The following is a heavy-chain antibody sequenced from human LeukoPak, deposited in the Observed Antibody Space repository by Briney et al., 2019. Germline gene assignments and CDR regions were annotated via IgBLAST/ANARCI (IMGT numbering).Heavy chain of an antibody. D-gene: IGHD2-15*01. V-gene: IGHV1-46*01. Sequence: ASVKVSCKASGYTFTNYYIHWVRQAPGQGLEWMGIINPSGGSTSSAQKFQGRVTMTRDTSTSTVYMEMSSLRSEDTAVYYCARVSGYCSGGSCYGLPSHGMDVWGQGTTVTVSS. CDR2: INPSGGST. CDR3: ARVSGYCSGGSCYGLPSHGMDV. J-gene: IGHJ6*02. CDR1: GYTFTNYY.